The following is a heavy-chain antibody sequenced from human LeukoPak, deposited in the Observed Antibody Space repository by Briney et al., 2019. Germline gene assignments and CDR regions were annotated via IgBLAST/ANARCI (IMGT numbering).Heavy chain of an antibody. V-gene: IGHV3-11*01. Sequence: GGSLRLSCAASGFTFSDYYKSWLRQAPGKGLEWVSYISSSCSTIYYADSVKGRFTISRDNAKNSLCLQMNSLRAEDTAVYYCARVGIVATIYHYYYYGMGVWGQGTTVTVSS. D-gene: IGHD5-12*01. CDR1: GFTFSDYY. CDR3: ARVGIVATIYHYYYYGMGV. CDR2: ISSSCSTI. J-gene: IGHJ6*02.